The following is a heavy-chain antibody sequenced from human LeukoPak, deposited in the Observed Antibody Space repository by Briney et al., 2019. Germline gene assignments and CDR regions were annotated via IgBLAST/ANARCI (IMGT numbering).Heavy chain of an antibody. D-gene: IGHD2-2*01. CDR3: ARYRRIVVVPAAKFGGGDNWFDP. V-gene: IGHV4-39*07. CDR2: IYYSGST. Sequence: SETLSLTCTVSGGSISSSSYYWGWIRRPPGKGLEWIGSIYYSGSTYYNPSLKSRVTISVDTSKNQFSLKLSSVTAADTAVYYCARYRRIVVVPAAKFGGGDNWFDPWGQGTLVTVSS. CDR1: GGSISSSSYY. J-gene: IGHJ5*02.